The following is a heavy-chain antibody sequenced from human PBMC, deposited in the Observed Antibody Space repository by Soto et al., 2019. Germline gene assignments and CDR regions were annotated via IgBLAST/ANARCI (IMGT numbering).Heavy chain of an antibody. J-gene: IGHJ4*02. CDR1: GFTVSTKY. Sequence: VQLVESGGGLVQPGGSLRLSCAASGFTVSTKYMSWVRQAPGKGLEWVSVIYSGGSTFYADSVRGRFTISRDNSKSTVYVQGNSLRGEDTAVYYCAREPWAADYWGQGTLVTVSS. V-gene: IGHV3-66*01. CDR2: IYSGGST. CDR3: AREPWAADY. D-gene: IGHD3-16*01.